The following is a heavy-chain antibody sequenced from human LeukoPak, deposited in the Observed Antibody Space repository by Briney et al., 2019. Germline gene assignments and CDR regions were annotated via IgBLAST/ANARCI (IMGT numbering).Heavy chain of an antibody. J-gene: IGHJ4*02. V-gene: IGHV1-69*05. CDR1: GGTFRNYA. CDR3: ARGVGHRGQEHSYVYYFDY. D-gene: IGHD5-18*01. CDR2: IIPMFGTA. Sequence: GASVKVSCKASGGTFRNYAISWVRQAPGQGLEWMGGIIPMFGTANYAQKFQGRVTITRDTSISTAYMELSSLRSEDTAVYYCARGVGHRGQEHSYVYYFDYWGQGPLVTVSS.